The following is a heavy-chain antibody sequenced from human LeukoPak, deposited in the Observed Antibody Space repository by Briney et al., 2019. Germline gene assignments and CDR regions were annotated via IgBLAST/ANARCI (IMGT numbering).Heavy chain of an antibody. Sequence: PGGSLRLSCATSGFTFSHYGMHWVRQAPGKGLEWVAVIWSDGTDKYYGDSVKGRFTISRDNSKNTVYLQTNSLRVEDTAVYYCAKDAQRGFDFSNSLESWGQGTLVTVSS. CDR3: AKDAQRGFDFSNSLES. CDR1: GFTFSHYG. J-gene: IGHJ4*02. CDR2: IWSDGTDK. V-gene: IGHV3-33*06. D-gene: IGHD4-11*01.